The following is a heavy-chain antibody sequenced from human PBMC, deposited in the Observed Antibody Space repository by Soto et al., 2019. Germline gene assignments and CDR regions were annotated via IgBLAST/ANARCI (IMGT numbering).Heavy chain of an antibody. CDR3: ARSQVSSTSLEIYYYYYYGMDV. Sequence: QVQLVQSGAEVKKPGSSVKVSCKASGGTFSSYAISWVRPAPGQGLEWMGGIIPIPGTANYAQKFQGRVTIAADESAGTAYMELSSLRSEDTAVYYCARSQVSSTSLEIYYYYYYGMDVWGQGTTVTVSS. CDR1: GGTFSSYA. V-gene: IGHV1-69*01. J-gene: IGHJ6*02. D-gene: IGHD2-2*01. CDR2: IIPIPGTA.